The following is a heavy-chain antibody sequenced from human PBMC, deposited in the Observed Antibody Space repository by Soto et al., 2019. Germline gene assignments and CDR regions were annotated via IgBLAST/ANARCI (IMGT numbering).Heavy chain of an antibody. CDR2: IIPVFGTA. Sequence: SVKVSCKASGGTFSSYAISWVRQAPGQGLEWMGGIIPVFGTANYAQKFQGRVTITADESTSTAYMELSSLRSEDTAVYYCARDRGYSNYGYYYYGMDVWGQGTTVTVSS. CDR1: GGTFSSYA. D-gene: IGHD4-4*01. CDR3: ARDRGYSNYGYYYYGMDV. V-gene: IGHV1-69*13. J-gene: IGHJ6*02.